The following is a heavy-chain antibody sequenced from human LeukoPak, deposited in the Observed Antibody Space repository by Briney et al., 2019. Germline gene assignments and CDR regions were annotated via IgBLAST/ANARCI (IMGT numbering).Heavy chain of an antibody. Sequence: SVKVSCKASGGTFSSYAISWVRQAPGQGLEWMGRIIPIFGTANYAQRFQGRVTITTDESTSTAYMELSSLRSEDTAVYYCASFDSSGYYRHDGYFDLWGRGTLVTVSS. CDR3: ASFDSSGYYRHDGYFDL. CDR2: IIPIFGTA. J-gene: IGHJ2*01. D-gene: IGHD3-22*01. CDR1: GGTFSSYA. V-gene: IGHV1-69*05.